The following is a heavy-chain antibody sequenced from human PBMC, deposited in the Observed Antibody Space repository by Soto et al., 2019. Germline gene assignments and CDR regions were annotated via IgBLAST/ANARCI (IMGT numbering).Heavy chain of an antibody. V-gene: IGHV4-34*01. CDR2: INQSGST. Sequence: QVQLQQWGAGLLKPSETLSLTCAVYGGSFSGYYWSWIRQPPGKGLEWIGEINQSGSTNYNPSLKSRVTIAVDTSKNQFSLKLSSATAADTAVYYCARTYSSGWSPFDYWGQGTLVTVSS. CDR1: GGSFSGYY. J-gene: IGHJ4*02. CDR3: ARTYSSGWSPFDY. D-gene: IGHD6-13*01.